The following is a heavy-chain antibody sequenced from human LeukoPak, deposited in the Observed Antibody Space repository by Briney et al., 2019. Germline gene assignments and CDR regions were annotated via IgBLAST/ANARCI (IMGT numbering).Heavy chain of an antibody. CDR1: AFIFSGHW. D-gene: IGHD2/OR15-2a*01. CDR2: FNSDGSWT. CDR3: VSFYETY. Sequence: GGSLRLSCEGSAFIFSGHWMNWVRQTPGKGLVWVSHFNSDGSWTSYADSVKGRFTISKDNAKNTVYLQMNSLRAEDTAVYYCVSFYETYWGRGTLVTVSS. J-gene: IGHJ4*02. V-gene: IGHV3-74*01.